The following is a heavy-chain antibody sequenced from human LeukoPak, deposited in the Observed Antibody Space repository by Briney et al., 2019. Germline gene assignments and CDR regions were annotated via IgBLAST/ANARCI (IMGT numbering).Heavy chain of an antibody. D-gene: IGHD6-19*01. V-gene: IGHV1-2*02. CDR3: ARNPSARIAVAGTGNWFDP. Sequence: GASLKVSCKASGYTFTGYYMHWVRQAPGQGLEWIASINPNSGGTNYAQKFQGRVTMTRDTSISTAYMELSRLRSDDTAVYYCARNPSARIAVAGTGNWFDPWGQGTLVTVSS. J-gene: IGHJ5*02. CDR2: INPNSGGT. CDR1: GYTFTGYY.